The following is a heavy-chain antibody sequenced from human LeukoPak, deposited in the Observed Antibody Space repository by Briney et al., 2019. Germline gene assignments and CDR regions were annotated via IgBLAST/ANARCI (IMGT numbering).Heavy chain of an antibody. CDR1: GFTFSSYA. Sequence: GGSLRLSCAVSGFTFSSYAISWVRQAPGTGLQWVSAISGSGYNTYYADSVKGRFTISSDNSKSTLYLQMDSLRAEDTAVYYCARDAYCTSASCRRDFDSWGQGTLVTVSS. J-gene: IGHJ4*02. D-gene: IGHD2-2*01. CDR2: ISGSGYNT. V-gene: IGHV3-23*01. CDR3: ARDAYCTSASCRRDFDS.